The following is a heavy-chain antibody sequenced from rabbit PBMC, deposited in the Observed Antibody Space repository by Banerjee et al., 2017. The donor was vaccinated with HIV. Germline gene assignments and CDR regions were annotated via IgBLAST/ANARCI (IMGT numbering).Heavy chain of an antibody. Sequence: QEQLVESGGGLVQPGGSLKLSCKASGFDFSSYGVSWVRQAPGKGLEWIGYIDPVFGSTYSASWVNGRFTISSHNAQNTLYLQLNSLTAADTATYFCSRGLVAGVLDLWGPGTLVTVS. V-gene: IGHV1S47*01. CDR3: SRGLVAGVLDL. D-gene: IGHD3-3*01. CDR1: GFDFSSYG. J-gene: IGHJ6*01. CDR2: IDPVFGST.